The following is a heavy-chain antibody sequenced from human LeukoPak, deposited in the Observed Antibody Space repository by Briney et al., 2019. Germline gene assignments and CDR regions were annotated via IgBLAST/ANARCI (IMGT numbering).Heavy chain of an antibody. CDR1: GFTFSSYE. Sequence: PGGSLRLSCAASGFTFSSYEMNWVRQAPGKGLEWVAVISYDGSNKYYADSVKGRFTISRDNSKNTLYLQMNSLRAEDTAVYYCAKDTTSALGYWGQGTLVTVSS. J-gene: IGHJ4*02. CDR2: ISYDGSNK. V-gene: IGHV3-30*18. CDR3: AKDTTSALGY. D-gene: IGHD1-1*01.